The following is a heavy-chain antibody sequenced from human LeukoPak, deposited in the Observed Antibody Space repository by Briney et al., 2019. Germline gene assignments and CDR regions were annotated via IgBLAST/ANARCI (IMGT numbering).Heavy chain of an antibody. CDR3: ASQRPQTYYDFWSGYYEGNWFDP. D-gene: IGHD3-3*01. CDR1: GGSISSSSYY. J-gene: IGHJ5*02. V-gene: IGHV4-39*07. Sequence: SETLSLTCTVSGGSISSSSYYWGWIRQPPGKGLEWIGSIYYSGSTYYNPSLKSRVTISVDTSKNQFSLKLSSVTAADTAVYYCASQRPQTYYDFWSGYYEGNWFDPWGQGTLVTVSS. CDR2: IYYSGST.